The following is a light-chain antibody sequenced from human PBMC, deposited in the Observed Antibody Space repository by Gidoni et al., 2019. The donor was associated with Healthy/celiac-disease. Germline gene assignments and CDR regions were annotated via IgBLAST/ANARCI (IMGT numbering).Light chain of an antibody. V-gene: IGKV3-20*01. CDR2: GES. CDR3: QQYGSSPWT. J-gene: IGKJ1*01. CDR1: QSFSSSY. Sequence: EIVLTQSPGTLSLSPGERSTLSCRASQSFSSSYLAWYQQKPGQAPRLLIYGESSRATGIPDRFSGSGSGTDFTLTISRLEPEDFVVYYCQQYGSSPWTFGQGTKVEIK.